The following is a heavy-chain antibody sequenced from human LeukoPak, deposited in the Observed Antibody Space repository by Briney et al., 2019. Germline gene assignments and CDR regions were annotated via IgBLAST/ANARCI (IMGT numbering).Heavy chain of an antibody. D-gene: IGHD3-3*01. CDR3: ARAPPTYFWSGYGYYYMDV. J-gene: IGHJ6*03. V-gene: IGHV4-30-4*08. Sequence: SQTLSLTCTVSGGSISSGDYYWSWIRQPPGKGPEWIGYIYYSGSTYYNPSLKSRVTISVDTSKNQFSLKLSSVTAADTAVYYCARAPPTYFWSGYGYYYMDVWGKGTTVTVSS. CDR2: IYYSGST. CDR1: GGSISSGDYY.